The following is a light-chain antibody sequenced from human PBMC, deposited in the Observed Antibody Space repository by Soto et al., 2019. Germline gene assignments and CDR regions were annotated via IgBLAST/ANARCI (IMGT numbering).Light chain of an antibody. Sequence: DIQMTQSPSTLSGSVGDRVTITCRASQSIDTALAWYQQKPGKAPNLLIYRASNLESGVPSRFSGSGSGTDFTLAISSLQPDDFATYYCQQYGRFLTFGQGTKVDIK. V-gene: IGKV1-5*03. CDR1: QSIDTA. J-gene: IGKJ2*01. CDR3: QQYGRFLT. CDR2: RAS.